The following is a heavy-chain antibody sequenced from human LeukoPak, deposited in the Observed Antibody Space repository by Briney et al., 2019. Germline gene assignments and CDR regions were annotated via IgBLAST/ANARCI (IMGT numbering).Heavy chain of an antibody. V-gene: IGHV3-30*01. Sequence: GGSLRLSCAASGFTFSSYAMHWVRQAPGKGLEWVAVITYDGSNKYYADSVKGRFTISRDNSKNTLYLQMNSLRAEDTAVYYCARERIYDSSGYFDYWGQGTLVTVSS. J-gene: IGHJ4*02. CDR1: GFTFSSYA. CDR2: ITYDGSNK. D-gene: IGHD3-22*01. CDR3: ARERIYDSSGYFDY.